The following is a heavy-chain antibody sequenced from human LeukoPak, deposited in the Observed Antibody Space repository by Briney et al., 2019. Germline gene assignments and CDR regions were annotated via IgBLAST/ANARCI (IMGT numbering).Heavy chain of an antibody. J-gene: IGHJ4*02. D-gene: IGHD6-13*01. CDR3: ARDPLSSSWYPDY. CDR2: ISSSSSYI. V-gene: IGHV3-21*01. Sequence: SSISSSSSYIYYADSVKGRFTISRDNAKNSLYLQMNSLRAEDTAVYYCARDPLSSSWYPDYWGQGTLVTVSS.